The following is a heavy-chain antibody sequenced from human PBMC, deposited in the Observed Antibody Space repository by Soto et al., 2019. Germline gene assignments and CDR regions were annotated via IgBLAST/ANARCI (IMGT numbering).Heavy chain of an antibody. Sequence: VSVNVYSKAPRYTFTSYAMHWARQAPGQRLEWMGWINAGNGNTKYSQKFQGRVTITRDTSASTAYMELSSLRSEDTAVYYCARSIVVVTALDYWGQGTLVTVSS. D-gene: IGHD2-21*02. V-gene: IGHV1-3*01. J-gene: IGHJ4*02. CDR3: ARSIVVVTALDY. CDR1: RYTFTSYA. CDR2: INAGNGNT.